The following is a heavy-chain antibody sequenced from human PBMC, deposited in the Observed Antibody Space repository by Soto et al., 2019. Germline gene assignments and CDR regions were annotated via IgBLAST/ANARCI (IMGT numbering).Heavy chain of an antibody. Sequence: QVQLVQSGAEVKKPGSSVKVSCKASGGTFSSYAISWVRQAPGQGLEWMGGIIPIFGTANYAQKFQGRVTITADESTSTAYMELRSLRSEDTAVYYCAIVAHVVAATDDAFDIWGQGTMVTVSS. CDR2: IIPIFGTA. CDR1: GGTFSSYA. J-gene: IGHJ3*02. D-gene: IGHD2-15*01. CDR3: AIVAHVVAATDDAFDI. V-gene: IGHV1-69*12.